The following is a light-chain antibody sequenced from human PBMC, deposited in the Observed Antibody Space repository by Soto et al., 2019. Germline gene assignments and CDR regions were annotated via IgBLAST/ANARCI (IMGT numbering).Light chain of an antibody. J-gene: IGLJ2*01. CDR1: NSNSGSNT. CDR2: SDN. V-gene: IGLV1-44*01. Sequence: QSVLTQPPSASGTPGQRVTISCSGSNSNSGSNTVSWYQQLPGAAPKLFIYSDNQRPSGVPDRFSGSKTGTSASLAISGLQSEDEAECYCAAWDANLNGVVFGGGTKVTVL. CDR3: AAWDANLNGVV.